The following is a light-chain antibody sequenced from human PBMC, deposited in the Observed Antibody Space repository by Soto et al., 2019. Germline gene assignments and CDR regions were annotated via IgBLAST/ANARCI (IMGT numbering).Light chain of an antibody. CDR3: QQRGNRPPWT. Sequence: EIVMTQSPATLSLSPGERATLSCRASQSVDKYLVWYQQKPGQAPRLLIYDASNRATGIPARFSGSGSGTDFTLTISSLEPDDFAVYYCQQRGNRPPWTFGQGTKVEIK. CDR2: DAS. CDR1: QSVDKY. J-gene: IGKJ1*01. V-gene: IGKV3-11*01.